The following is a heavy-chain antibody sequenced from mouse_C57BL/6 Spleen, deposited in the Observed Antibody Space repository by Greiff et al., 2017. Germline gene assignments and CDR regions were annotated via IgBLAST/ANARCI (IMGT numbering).Heavy chain of an antibody. V-gene: IGHV1-19*01. CDR1: GYTFTDYY. J-gene: IGHJ2*01. CDR3: ARDGSSSYYFDY. D-gene: IGHD1-1*01. CDR2: INPYNGGT. Sequence: DVHLVESGPVLVKPGASVKMSCKASGYTFTDYYMNWVKQSHGQSLEWIGVINPYNGGTSYNQKFKGKATLTVDKSSSTAYMELNSLTSEDSAVYYCARDGSSSYYFDYWGQGTTLTVSS.